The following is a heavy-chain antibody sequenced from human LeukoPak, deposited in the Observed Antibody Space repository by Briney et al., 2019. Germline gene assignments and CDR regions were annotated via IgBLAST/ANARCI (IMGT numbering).Heavy chain of an antibody. CDR1: GYTFTNYA. J-gene: IGHJ4*02. CDR2: INTNTGNP. D-gene: IGHD3-3*01. V-gene: IGHV7-4-1*02. CDR3: ARGVLDFWSGYPPNFDY. Sequence: ASVKVSCKASGYTFTNYAINWVRRAPGQGLEWMGWINTNTGNPRYAQGFTGRFVFSLDISVSTAYLQISSLKAEDTAVYYCARGVLDFWSGYPPNFDYWGQGTLVTVSS.